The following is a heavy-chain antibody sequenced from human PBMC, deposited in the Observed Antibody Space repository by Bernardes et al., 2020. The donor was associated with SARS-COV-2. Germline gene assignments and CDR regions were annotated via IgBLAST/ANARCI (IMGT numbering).Heavy chain of an antibody. Sequence: GGSLRLSCVASGFKFGVHAIHWVRQAPGQGLEWVAVLSYDGMKTSYGDSVRGRFTIARDTSKNMLFLHMTALSAEDTAVYYCATDRDYYGSGILSPLDYWGQGTLVTVS. D-gene: IGHD3-10*01. CDR3: ATDRDYYGSGILSPLDY. J-gene: IGHJ4*02. V-gene: IGHV3-30*03. CDR1: GFKFGVHA. CDR2: LSYDGMKT.